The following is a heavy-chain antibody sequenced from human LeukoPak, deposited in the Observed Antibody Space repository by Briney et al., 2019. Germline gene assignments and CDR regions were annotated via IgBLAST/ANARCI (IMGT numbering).Heavy chain of an antibody. Sequence: SLRLSCAASGFTFDDYAMHWVRQAPGKGLEWVSGISWNSGSIGYADSVKGRFTISRDNAKNSLYPQMNSLRAEDTALYYCAKGPPRLRYSGSYLDYWGQGTLVTVSS. CDR1: GFTFDDYA. J-gene: IGHJ4*02. CDR3: AKGPPRLRYSGSYLDY. V-gene: IGHV3-9*01. CDR2: ISWNSGSI. D-gene: IGHD1-26*01.